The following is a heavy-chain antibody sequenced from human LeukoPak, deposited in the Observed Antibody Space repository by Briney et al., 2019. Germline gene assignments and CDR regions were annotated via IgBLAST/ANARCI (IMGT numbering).Heavy chain of an antibody. CDR1: GFTFSSYW. CDR2: IKQDGSEK. V-gene: IGHV3-7*01. J-gene: IGHJ3*02. D-gene: IGHD3-22*01. CDR3: AREFEDYYDSSGDGDAFDI. Sequence: GRSLRLSCAASGFTFSSYWMSWVRQAPGKGLEWVANIKQDGSEKYYVDSVKGRFTISRDNAKNSLYLQMNSLRAEDTAVYYCAREFEDYYDSSGDGDAFDIWGQGTMVTVSS.